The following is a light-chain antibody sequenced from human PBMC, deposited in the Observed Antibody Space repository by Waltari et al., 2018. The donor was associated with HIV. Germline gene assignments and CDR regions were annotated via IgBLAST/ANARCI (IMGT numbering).Light chain of an antibody. J-gene: IGLJ1*01. Sequence: QSVLTQPASVSGSPGQSITISCTGTTSDVGDYHYVSWYQQHPGKAPKLMLYEVSNRPSGVSIRFSGSKSGNTASLTISGLQTEDEADYYCSSYTTRNTRVFGTGTKVTVL. V-gene: IGLV2-14*01. CDR2: EVS. CDR3: SSYTTRNTRV. CDR1: TSDVGDYHY.